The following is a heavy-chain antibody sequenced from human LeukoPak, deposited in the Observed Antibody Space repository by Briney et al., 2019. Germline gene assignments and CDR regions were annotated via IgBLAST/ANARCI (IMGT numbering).Heavy chain of an antibody. CDR2: IRYDGSNK. CDR1: GFTFSSYG. D-gene: IGHD7-27*01. CDR3: AKELTGDLRWVDY. Sequence: GGTLRLSCAASGFTFSSYGMHWVRQAPGKGLEWVAFIRYDGSNKYYADSVKGRFTISRDNSKNTLYLQMNSLRAEDTAVYYCAKELTGDLRWVDYWGQGTLVTVSS. V-gene: IGHV3-30*02. J-gene: IGHJ4*02.